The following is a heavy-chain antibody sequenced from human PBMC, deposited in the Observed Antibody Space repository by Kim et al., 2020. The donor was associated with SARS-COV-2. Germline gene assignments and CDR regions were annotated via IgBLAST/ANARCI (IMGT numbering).Heavy chain of an antibody. Sequence: YYAASVKGRFTISSDNAKSSLFLQMNALRDEDSAIYYCARDYYGDYALDSWGQGTLITVSS. V-gene: IGHV3-48*02. CDR3: ARDYYGDYALDS. J-gene: IGHJ1*01. D-gene: IGHD4-17*01.